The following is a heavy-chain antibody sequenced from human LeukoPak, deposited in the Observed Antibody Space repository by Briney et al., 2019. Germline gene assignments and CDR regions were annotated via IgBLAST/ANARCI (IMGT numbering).Heavy chain of an antibody. J-gene: IGHJ4*02. CDR3: ATSSGGYCSSTSCYQAPFDY. D-gene: IGHD2-2*01. CDR2: ISYDGSNK. CDR1: GFTFSSYA. V-gene: IGHV3-30-3*01. Sequence: GRSLRLSCAASGFTFSSYAMHWVRQAPGKGLEWVAVISYDGSNKYYADSVKGRFTISRDNSKNTLYLQMDSLRAEDTAVYYCATSSGGYCSSTSCYQAPFDYWGQGTLVTVSS.